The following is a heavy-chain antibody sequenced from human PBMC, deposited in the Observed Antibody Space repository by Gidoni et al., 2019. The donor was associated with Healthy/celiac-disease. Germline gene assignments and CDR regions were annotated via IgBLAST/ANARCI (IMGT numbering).Heavy chain of an antibody. CDR2: IYYSGST. CDR1: GGSISSSSYY. J-gene: IGHJ4*02. V-gene: IGHV4-39*01. CDR3: ARSGHSNYDFWSLYYNTYFDY. Sequence: QRQLKESGPGLVKPEETLSVSWTGDGGSISSSSYYWGWIRKPPGKGLEWIGSIYYSGSTYYHPSLQSRVTLSVDTSKHQFSLKLSSVTAADTAVYYCARSGHSNYDFWSLYYNTYFDYWGQGTLVTVSS. D-gene: IGHD3-3*01.